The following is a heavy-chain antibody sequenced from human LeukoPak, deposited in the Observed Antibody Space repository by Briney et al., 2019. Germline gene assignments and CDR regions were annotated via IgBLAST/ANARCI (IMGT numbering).Heavy chain of an antibody. Sequence: MSGGSLRLSCAASGFTFSDYYMSWIRQAPGKGLEWVSYISSSGSTIYYADSVKGRFTISRDNAKNSLYLQMNSLRAEDTAVYYCAREVGYYNDSSGYLDYWGQGTLVTVSS. J-gene: IGHJ4*02. CDR3: AREVGYYNDSSGYLDY. CDR2: ISSSGSTI. D-gene: IGHD3-22*01. V-gene: IGHV3-11*01. CDR1: GFTFSDYY.